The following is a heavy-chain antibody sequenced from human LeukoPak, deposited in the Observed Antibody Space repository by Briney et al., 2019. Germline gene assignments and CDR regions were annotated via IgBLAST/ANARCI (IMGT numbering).Heavy chain of an antibody. D-gene: IGHD3-10*01. J-gene: IGHJ3*02. Sequence: ASVKVSCKASGYTFTSYGISWVRQAPGQGLEWMGWISGYNGNTKYAPKFQGRVTMTTDTSTSTAYMELRSLRSDDTAMYYCARDPPTQVYGSGSYAFDIWGQGTMVTVSS. CDR2: ISGYNGNT. CDR3: ARDPPTQVYGSGSYAFDI. CDR1: GYTFTSYG. V-gene: IGHV1-18*01.